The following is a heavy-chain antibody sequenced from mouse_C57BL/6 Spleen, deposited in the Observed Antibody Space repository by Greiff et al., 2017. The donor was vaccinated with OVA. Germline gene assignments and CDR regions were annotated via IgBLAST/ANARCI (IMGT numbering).Heavy chain of an antibody. J-gene: IGHJ2*01. Sequence: QVQLQQSGAELVKPGASVKISCKASGYAFSSYWMNWVKQRPGKGLEWIGQIYPGDGDTNYNGKFKGKATLTADKSSSTAYMQLSSLTSEDSAVYFCAREGVGLSYYFDYWGQGTTLTVSS. D-gene: IGHD3-3*01. CDR1: GYAFSSYW. V-gene: IGHV1-80*01. CDR2: IYPGDGDT. CDR3: AREGVGLSYYFDY.